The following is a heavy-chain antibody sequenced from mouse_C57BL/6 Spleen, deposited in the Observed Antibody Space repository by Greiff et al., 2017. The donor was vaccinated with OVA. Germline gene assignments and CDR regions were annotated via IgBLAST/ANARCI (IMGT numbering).Heavy chain of an antibody. D-gene: IGHD2-4*01. CDR2: ISSGGDYI. CDR3: TRDQEANYYDYDAGYWYFDV. Sequence: EVKLVESGEGLVKPGGSLKLSCAASGFTFSSYAMSWVRQTPEKRLEWVAYISSGGDYIYYADTVKGRFTISRDNARNTLYLQMSSLKSEDTAMYYCTRDQEANYYDYDAGYWYFDVWGTGTTVTVSS. V-gene: IGHV5-9-1*02. J-gene: IGHJ1*03. CDR1: GFTFSSYA.